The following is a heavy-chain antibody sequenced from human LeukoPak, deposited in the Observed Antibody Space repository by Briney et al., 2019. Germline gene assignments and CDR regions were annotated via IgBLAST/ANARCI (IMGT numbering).Heavy chain of an antibody. V-gene: IGHV1-2*02. CDR3: ARDLVVVVAANDY. CDR2: INPNSGGT. CDR1: GYTFTSYG. D-gene: IGHD2-15*01. J-gene: IGHJ4*02. Sequence: ASVKVSCKASGYTFTSYGISWVRQAPGQGLEWMGWINPNSGGTNYAQKFQGRVTMTRDTSISTAYMELSRLRSDDTAVYYCARDLVVVVAANDYWGQGTLVTVSS.